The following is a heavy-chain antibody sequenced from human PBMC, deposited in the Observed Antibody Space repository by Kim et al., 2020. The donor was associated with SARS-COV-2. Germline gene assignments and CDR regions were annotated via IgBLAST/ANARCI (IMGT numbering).Heavy chain of an antibody. V-gene: IGHV4-34*01. CDR3: ARGRRDGDTGIGSEYFQH. D-gene: IGHD4-17*01. Sequence: SETLSLTCAVYGGSFSGYYWSWIRQPPGKGLEWIGEINHSGSTNYNPSLKSRVTISVDTSKNQFSLKLSSVTAADTAVYYCARGRRDGDTGIGSEYFQHWGQGPLVTVSS. CDR2: INHSGST. J-gene: IGHJ1*01. CDR1: GGSFSGYY.